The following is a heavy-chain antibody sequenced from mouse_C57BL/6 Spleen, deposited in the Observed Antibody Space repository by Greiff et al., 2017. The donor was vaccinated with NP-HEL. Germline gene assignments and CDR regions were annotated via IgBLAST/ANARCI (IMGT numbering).Heavy chain of an antibody. CDR3: ARFSTKVVTDY. V-gene: IGHV1-81*01. CDR1: GYTFTSYG. J-gene: IGHJ2*01. CDR2: IYPRSGDT. Sequence: VQLQQSGAELARPGASVKLSCKASGYTFTSYGISWVKQRTGQGLEWIGGIYPRSGDTYYNEKFKGKATLTADKSSSTAYMELRSLTSEDSAVYFCARFSTKVVTDYWGQGTTLTVSS. D-gene: IGHD1-1*01.